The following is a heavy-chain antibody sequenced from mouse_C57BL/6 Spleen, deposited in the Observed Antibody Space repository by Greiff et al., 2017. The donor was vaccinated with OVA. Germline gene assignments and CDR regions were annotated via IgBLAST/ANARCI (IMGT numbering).Heavy chain of an antibody. CDR2: ISYDGSN. J-gene: IGHJ4*01. D-gene: IGHD3-2*02. CDR3: ARDEAAQAYYAMDY. V-gene: IGHV3-6*01. Sequence: EVKLVESGPGLVKPSQSLSLTCSVTGYSITSGYYWNWIRQFPGNKLEWMGYISYDGSNNYNPSLKNRISITRDTSKNQFFLKLNSVTTEDTATYYCARDEAAQAYYAMDYWGQGTSVTVSS. CDR1: GYSITSGYY.